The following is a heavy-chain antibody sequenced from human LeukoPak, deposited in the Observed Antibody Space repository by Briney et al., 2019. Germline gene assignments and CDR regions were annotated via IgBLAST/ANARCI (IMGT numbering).Heavy chain of an antibody. CDR1: GGSISSSNW. V-gene: IGHV4-4*02. CDR2: ISHSGST. D-gene: IGHD1-1*01. CDR3: ARVTGTTPFDC. J-gene: IGHJ4*02. Sequence: SETLSLTCAVSGGSISSSNWWSWVRQAPGKGLEWIGEISHSGSTNYNPSLESRVTISVDKSKNQFSLKLTSVTAADTAWYFCARVTGTTPFDCWGQGTLVTVSS.